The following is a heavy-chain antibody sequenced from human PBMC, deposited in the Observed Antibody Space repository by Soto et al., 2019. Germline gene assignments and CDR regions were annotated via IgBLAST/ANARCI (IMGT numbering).Heavy chain of an antibody. CDR3: AKPPGRGSGSYPYFDY. J-gene: IGHJ4*02. D-gene: IGHD3-10*01. CDR1: GFTFSSYA. Sequence: VQLVESGGGVVQPGGSLRLSCAASGFTFSSYAMSWVRQAPGKGLEWVSAISGSGGSTYYADSVKGRFTISRDNSKNTLYLQMNSVRAGDTAVYYCAKPPGRGSGSYPYFDYGGKGTLVTVSS. V-gene: IGHV3-23*04. CDR2: ISGSGGST.